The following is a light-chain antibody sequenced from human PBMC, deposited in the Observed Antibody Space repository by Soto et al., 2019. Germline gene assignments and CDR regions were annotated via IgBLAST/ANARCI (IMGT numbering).Light chain of an antibody. Sequence: EIVLTQSPGTLSLSPGERATLSCRASQSVSRSNLAWYQQKPGQAPRLLIYGASSRATGIPDRFSGSGSGTDFPLTISRLEPEDFAGYYCQQYSSSPQTFGQGPRWKSN. CDR2: GAS. CDR3: QQYSSSPQT. CDR1: QSVSRSN. V-gene: IGKV3-20*01. J-gene: IGKJ1*01.